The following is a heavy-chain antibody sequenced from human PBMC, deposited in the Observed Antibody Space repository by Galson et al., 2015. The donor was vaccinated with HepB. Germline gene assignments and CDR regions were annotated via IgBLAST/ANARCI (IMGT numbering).Heavy chain of an antibody. CDR2: INPNSGGT. V-gene: IGHV1-2*02. J-gene: IGHJ4*02. Sequence: SVKVSCKASGYTFTGYYMHWVRQAPGQGLEWMGWINPNSGGTNYAQKFQGRVTMTRDTSVSTAYMELSRLRSDDTAVYYCAREAQKWELLDYWGQGTLVTVSS. D-gene: IGHD1-26*01. CDR1: GYTFTGYY. CDR3: AREAQKWELLDY.